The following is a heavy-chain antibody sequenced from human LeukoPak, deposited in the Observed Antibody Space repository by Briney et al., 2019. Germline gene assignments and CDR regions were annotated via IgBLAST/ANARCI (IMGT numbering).Heavy chain of an antibody. Sequence: GGSLRLSCAASGFTFSSYAMHWVRRAPGKGLEYVSAINSNGGSTYYANSVKGRFTISRDNSKNTLYLQMGSLRAEDMAVYYCARVGSWDAFDIWGQGTVVTVSS. D-gene: IGHD1-26*01. V-gene: IGHV3-64*01. CDR1: GFTFSSYA. CDR2: INSNGGST. J-gene: IGHJ3*02. CDR3: ARVGSWDAFDI.